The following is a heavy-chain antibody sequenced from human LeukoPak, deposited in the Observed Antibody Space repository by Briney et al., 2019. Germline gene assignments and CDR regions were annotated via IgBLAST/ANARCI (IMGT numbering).Heavy chain of an antibody. CDR1: GFTFSSYV. CDR2: ITSSSSAK. CDR3: TRDHEGSDY. J-gene: IGHJ4*02. V-gene: IGHV3-48*01. Sequence: PGGSLRLSCAASGFTFSSYVMNWVRQAPGKGLEWVSYITSSSSAKYYADSVKGRFTISRDNAENSLYLQMNSLRAEDTAVYYCTRDHEGSDYWGQGTLVTVSS.